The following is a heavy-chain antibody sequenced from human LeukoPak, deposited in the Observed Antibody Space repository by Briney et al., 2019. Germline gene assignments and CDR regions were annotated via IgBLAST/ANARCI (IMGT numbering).Heavy chain of an antibody. J-gene: IGHJ5*02. CDR3: ARRGLYGSSPFDP. CDR2: IYYSGTT. D-gene: IGHD2-2*01. CDR1: GGSISSSSYF. V-gene: IGHV4-39*01. Sequence: PSETLSLTCTVSGGSISSSSYFWGWIRQPPGKGLEWLGIIYYSGTTYYNPSLKSRVTISVDTSKNQFSPKLSSVTAADTAVYYCARRGLYGSSPFDPWGQGTLVTVSS.